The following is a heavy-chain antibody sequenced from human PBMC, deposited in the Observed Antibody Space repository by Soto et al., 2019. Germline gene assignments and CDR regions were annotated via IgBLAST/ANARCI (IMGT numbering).Heavy chain of an antibody. Sequence: QGQLVQSGVEVKKPGASVKVSCKASGYTFTDYGISWVRQAPGQGLEWMGWSSAYNGNTNYAQNLQDRVTMTTDTSTSTSYMELRSLRSDDTAVYYCARYRSTHDYWGQGTLIAVSS. J-gene: IGHJ4*02. CDR3: ARYRSTHDY. CDR1: GYTFTDYG. V-gene: IGHV1-18*01. D-gene: IGHD6-19*01. CDR2: SSAYNGNT.